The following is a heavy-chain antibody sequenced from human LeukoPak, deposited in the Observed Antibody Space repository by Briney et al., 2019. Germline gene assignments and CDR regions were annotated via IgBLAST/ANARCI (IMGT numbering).Heavy chain of an antibody. V-gene: IGHV4-38-2*02. Sequence: PSETLSLTCTVSGYSISSGYYWGWIRQPPGKGLEWLASIYHSGTIYYNPSLKSRVTISVDTSKNQFSLKLTSVTAADTAVYFCARGLGRQQLVSPFDYWGQGTLVTVSS. CDR3: ARGLGRQQLVSPFDY. J-gene: IGHJ4*02. D-gene: IGHD6-13*01. CDR2: IYHSGTI. CDR1: GYSISSGYY.